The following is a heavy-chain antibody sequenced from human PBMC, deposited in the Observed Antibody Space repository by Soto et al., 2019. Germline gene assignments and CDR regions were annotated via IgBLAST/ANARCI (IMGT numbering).Heavy chain of an antibody. J-gene: IGHJ4*02. CDR3: VLISGYNSGWYYFDY. CDR2: IWNDGSSK. D-gene: IGHD6-19*01. Sequence: GGSLRLSCAAPGFSCSTSAMNWVRQAPGKGLEWVALIWNDGSSKFYADSVKGRFIISRDNSKNTLYLQMNALRAEDTAIYYCVLISGYNSGWYYFDYWGQGTLVTVSS. V-gene: IGHV3-33*01. CDR1: GFSCSTSA.